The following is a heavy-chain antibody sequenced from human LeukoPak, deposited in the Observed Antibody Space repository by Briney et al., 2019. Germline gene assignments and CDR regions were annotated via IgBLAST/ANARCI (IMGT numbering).Heavy chain of an antibody. Sequence: NPSETLSLTWTVSGHSISSGYYWGWIRQPPGKGLEWIGSIYHSGSTYYNPSLRSRVTISVDTSKNQFSLKLSSVTAADTAVYYCASRYSGSYYGSIDWGQGTLVTVSS. CDR1: GHSISSGYY. V-gene: IGHV4-38-2*02. D-gene: IGHD1-26*01. CDR2: IYHSGST. J-gene: IGHJ4*02. CDR3: ASRYSGSYYGSID.